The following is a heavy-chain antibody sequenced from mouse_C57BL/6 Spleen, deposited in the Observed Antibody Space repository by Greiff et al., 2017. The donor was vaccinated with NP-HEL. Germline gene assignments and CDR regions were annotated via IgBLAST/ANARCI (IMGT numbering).Heavy chain of an antibody. CDR3: TTNPISPSDY. CDR2: IDPENGDT. J-gene: IGHJ2*01. Sequence: EVQLQQSGAELVRPEASVKLSCTASGFNIKDDYMHWVKQRPEQGLEWIGWIDPENGDTEYASKFQGKATITADTSSNTAYLQLSSLTSEDTAVYYCTTNPISPSDYWGQGTTLTVSS. CDR1: GFNIKDDY. V-gene: IGHV14-4*01.